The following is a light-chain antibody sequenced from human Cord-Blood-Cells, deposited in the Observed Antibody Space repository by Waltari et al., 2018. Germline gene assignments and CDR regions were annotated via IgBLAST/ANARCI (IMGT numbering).Light chain of an antibody. CDR1: RSACRRYKL. Sequence: QSALTQPSSVSGFPGQSITTPCTGTRSACRRYKLASPYQQHPGKAPKLMIYEGSKRPSGVSNRFSGSKSGNTASLTISGLQAEDEADYYCCSYAGSSTSYVFGTGTKVTVL. CDR2: EGS. J-gene: IGLJ1*01. V-gene: IGLV2-23*01. CDR3: CSYAGSSTSYV.